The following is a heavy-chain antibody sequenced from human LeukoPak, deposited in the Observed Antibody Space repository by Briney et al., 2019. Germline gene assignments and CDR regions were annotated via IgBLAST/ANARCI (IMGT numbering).Heavy chain of an antibody. V-gene: IGHV3-7*01. J-gene: IGHJ6*03. D-gene: IGHD6-13*01. Sequence: PGGSLRLSCAASGFTFSSYWMSWVRQAPGKGLEWVANIKQDGSEKNYVDSVKGRFTISRDNAKNSLYLQMNSLRAEDTAVYYCARGVKGYSGYYYYMDVWGKGTTVTVSS. CDR3: ARGVKGYSGYYYYMDV. CDR2: IKQDGSEK. CDR1: GFTFSSYW.